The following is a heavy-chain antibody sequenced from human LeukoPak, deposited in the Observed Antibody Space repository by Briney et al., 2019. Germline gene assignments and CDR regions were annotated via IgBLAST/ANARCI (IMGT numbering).Heavy chain of an antibody. CDR2: ISVSGAGT. V-gene: IGHV3-23*01. D-gene: IGHD1-26*01. Sequence: GGSLRLSCEASGFTFNNHGLSWVRQAPGKGLEWVSSISVSGAGTVYADSVKGRFSISRDNSKNRLYLQMNSLRAEDTALYYCAKNLLGSESYSWYFDLWGRGTLVTVSS. CDR3: AKNLLGSESYSWYFDL. J-gene: IGHJ2*01. CDR1: GFTFNNHG.